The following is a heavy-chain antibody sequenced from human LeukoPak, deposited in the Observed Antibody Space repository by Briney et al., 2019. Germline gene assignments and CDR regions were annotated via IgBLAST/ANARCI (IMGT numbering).Heavy chain of an antibody. CDR3: ARGRYNYGYIYDY. Sequence: GGSLRLSCAASGFTFSSYSMNWVRQAPGKGLEWVSSISSSSIYIYYADSVKGRFTISRDNAKNSLYLQMNSLRAEDTAVYYCARGRYNYGYIYDYWGRGTLVTVSS. CDR2: ISSSSIYI. V-gene: IGHV3-21*01. D-gene: IGHD5-18*01. CDR1: GFTFSSYS. J-gene: IGHJ4*02.